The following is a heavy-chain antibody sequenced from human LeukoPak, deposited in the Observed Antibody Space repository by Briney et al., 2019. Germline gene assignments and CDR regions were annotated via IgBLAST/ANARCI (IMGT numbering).Heavy chain of an antibody. Sequence: GALRLSCAASGFTFSSYAMSWVRQAPGKGLEWVSAISGSGGSTYYVDSVKGRFTISRDNSKNTLYLQMNSLRAEDTAVYYCAKDTVGGLSVEAFDIWGQGTMVTVSS. V-gene: IGHV3-23*01. CDR2: ISGSGGST. CDR3: AKDTVGGLSVEAFDI. CDR1: GFTFSSYA. J-gene: IGHJ3*02. D-gene: IGHD3-16*02.